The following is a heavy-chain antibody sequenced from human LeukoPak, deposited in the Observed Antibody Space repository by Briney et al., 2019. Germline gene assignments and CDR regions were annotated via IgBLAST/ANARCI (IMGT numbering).Heavy chain of an antibody. D-gene: IGHD6-13*01. CDR2: IDPSDSYT. J-gene: IGHJ6*02. V-gene: IGHV5-10-1*01. CDR3: ARGRIAAAGPSLYYYYGMDV. CDR1: GYSFTTYW. Sequence: GESLKISCKGSGYSFTTYWISWVRQMPGKGLEWMGRIDPSDSYTNYSPSFQGHVTISADKSISTAYLQWSSLKASDTAMYYCARGRIAAAGPSLYYYYGMDVWGQGTTVTVSS.